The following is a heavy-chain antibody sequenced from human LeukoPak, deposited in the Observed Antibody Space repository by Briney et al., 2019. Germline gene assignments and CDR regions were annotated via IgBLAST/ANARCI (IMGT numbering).Heavy chain of an antibody. D-gene: IGHD3-16*02. CDR2: IFHRGIP. V-gene: IGHV4-4*02. Sequence: PSETLSLTCAVSGDSISNNWWSWVRQSPGKGLEWIGQIFHRGIPNYNPSLQSRVSMAIDKSSNQLSLRVSSVTAADTAVYYCARVMGASWFFYLDVWGKGTTVTGSS. J-gene: IGHJ6*03. CDR1: GDSISNNW. CDR3: ARVMGASWFFYLDV.